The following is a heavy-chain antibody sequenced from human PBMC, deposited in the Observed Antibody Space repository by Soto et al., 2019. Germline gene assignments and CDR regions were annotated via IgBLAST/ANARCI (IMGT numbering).Heavy chain of an antibody. CDR2: IYYSGST. Sequence: QVQLRESGPGLVKPSQTLSLTCTVSGGSITSRANYWNWIRQHPGKGLEWIGSIYYSGSTYYNPSLKSRLTISVDTSRNQFSLKLSSVTAADTAVYYCTRDNGELVLDIWGQGTLVTVSS. D-gene: IGHD2-15*01. J-gene: IGHJ4*02. CDR3: TRDNGELVLDI. V-gene: IGHV4-31*03. CDR1: GGSITSRANY.